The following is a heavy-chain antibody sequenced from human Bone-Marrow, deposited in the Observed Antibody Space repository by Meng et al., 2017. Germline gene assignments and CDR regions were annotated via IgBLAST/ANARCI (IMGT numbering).Heavy chain of an antibody. CDR2: INPNSGGT. D-gene: IGHD7-27*01. CDR1: GYTFTSYY. J-gene: IGHJ4*02. V-gene: IGHV1-2*06. CDR3: ARDLTGDEDY. Sequence: LVQCGAGVKKPGASVKVSCKAYGYTFTSYYMHWVRQAPGQGLEWMGRINPNSGGTNYAQKFQGRVTMTRDTSISTAYMELSRLRSDDTAVYYCARDLTGDEDYWGQGTLVTVSS.